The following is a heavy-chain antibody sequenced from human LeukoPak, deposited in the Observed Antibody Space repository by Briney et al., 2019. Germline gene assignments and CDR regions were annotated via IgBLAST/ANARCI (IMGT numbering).Heavy chain of an antibody. CDR2: IIPIFGTA. CDR1: GGTFISYA. D-gene: IGHD5-24*01. V-gene: IGHV1-69*05. Sequence: SVKVSFKASGGTFISYAISWVRQAPGQGLEWMGGIIPIFGTANYLQKFQGRVTITTHESTSTAYMDLNSLPSDDTAVYYCARRWQDRDGYKDYWGQGTLVTVSS. J-gene: IGHJ4*02. CDR3: ARRWQDRDGYKDY.